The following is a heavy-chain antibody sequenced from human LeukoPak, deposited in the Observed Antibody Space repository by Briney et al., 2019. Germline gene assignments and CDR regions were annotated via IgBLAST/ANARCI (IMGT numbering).Heavy chain of an antibody. CDR2: IYSGGST. V-gene: IGHV3-53*04. D-gene: IGHD1-26*01. CDR3: ARDLGAYSGSYPDAFDI. J-gene: IGHJ3*02. CDR1: GFTVSSNY. Sequence: GGSLRLSCAASGFTVSSNYMSWVRQAPGKGLEWVSVIYSGGSTYYADSVKGRFTISRHNSKNTLYLQMNSLRAEDTAVYCCARDLGAYSGSYPDAFDIWGQGTMVTVSS.